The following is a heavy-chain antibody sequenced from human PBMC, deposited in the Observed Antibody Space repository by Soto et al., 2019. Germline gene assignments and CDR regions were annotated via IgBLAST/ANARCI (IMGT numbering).Heavy chain of an antibody. V-gene: IGHV4-30-4*01. Sequence: QVQLQESGPGLVKPSQTLSLTCTVSGGSISRGDDYWSWIRHPPGTGLEWIGYIYYSGSTYYNPSLKGRVSRSVDTSKSQFSLKLSSVTAADTAVYYCASETEGHFDYWGQGTLVTVSS. J-gene: IGHJ4*02. CDR2: IYYSGST. CDR1: GGSISRGDDY. CDR3: ASETEGHFDY.